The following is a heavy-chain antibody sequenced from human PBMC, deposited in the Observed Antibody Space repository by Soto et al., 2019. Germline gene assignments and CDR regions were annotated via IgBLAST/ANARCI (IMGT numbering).Heavy chain of an antibody. Sequence: QVQLVQSGAEVKKPGSSVKVSCKASGGTFSSYTISWVRQAPGQGLEWMGRIIPILGIANYAQKFQGRVTXXAXKXTSTAYMELSSLRSEDTAVYYCARAETTVTTRSFDYWGQGTLVTVSS. CDR3: ARAETTVTTRSFDY. J-gene: IGHJ4*02. CDR1: GGTFSSYT. D-gene: IGHD4-17*01. CDR2: IIPILGIA. V-gene: IGHV1-69*02.